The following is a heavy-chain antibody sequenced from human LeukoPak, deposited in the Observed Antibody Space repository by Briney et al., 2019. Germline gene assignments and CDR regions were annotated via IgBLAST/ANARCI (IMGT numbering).Heavy chain of an antibody. D-gene: IGHD1-7*01. CDR2: ISGLGGST. Sequence: PGGSLRLSCAASGFTFTNYAMSWVRQAPGKGLEWVSTISGLGGSTFYADSVKGRFTLSRDNSKKTLFLQINSLRDEDTAVYYCAKGGRENRNYIYSDYWGQGTLVTVSS. J-gene: IGHJ4*02. CDR1: GFTFTNYA. CDR3: AKGGRENRNYIYSDY. V-gene: IGHV3-23*01.